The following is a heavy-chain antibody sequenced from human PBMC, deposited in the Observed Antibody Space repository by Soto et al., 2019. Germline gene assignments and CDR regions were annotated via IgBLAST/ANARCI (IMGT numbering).Heavy chain of an antibody. V-gene: IGHV5-51*01. CDR1: GYNFTSYW. D-gene: IGHD2-2*01. Sequence: PGESLKISCKGSGYNFTSYWIGWVRQMPGKGLEWMGIIYPGDSDTRYSPSFQGQVTISADKSISTAYLQWSSLKASDTAMYYCARHPGCCSSTSCLDPNFVFDYWGQGTLVTVSS. J-gene: IGHJ4*02. CDR2: IYPGDSDT. CDR3: ARHPGCCSSTSCLDPNFVFDY.